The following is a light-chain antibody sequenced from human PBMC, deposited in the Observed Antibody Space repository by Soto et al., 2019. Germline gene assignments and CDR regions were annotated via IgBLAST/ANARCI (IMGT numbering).Light chain of an antibody. V-gene: IGKV1-5*03. CDR2: KAS. CDR3: QQHNSYFT. Sequence: DMQMTQSPSTLSASVGDRVTITCRASQSISSWLAWYQQKPGKAPKLLIYKASSLESGVRSRFSGSGSGTEFTLTISSLQPDDFANYYCQQHNSYFTFGGVTKVDIK. J-gene: IGKJ4*01. CDR1: QSISSW.